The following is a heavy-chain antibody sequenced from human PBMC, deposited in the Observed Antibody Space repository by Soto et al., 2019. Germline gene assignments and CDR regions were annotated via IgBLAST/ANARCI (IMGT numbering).Heavy chain of an antibody. V-gene: IGHV3-23*01. CDR3: AKWFLDSSSLGY. CDR1: GFTFSSYA. Sequence: GGSLRLSCAASGFTFSSYAMSWVSQAPGKGLEWVSAISGSGGSTYYADSVKGRFTISRDNSKNTLYLQMSSLRAEDTAVYYCAKWFLDSSSLGYWGQGTLVTVSS. J-gene: IGHJ4*02. CDR2: ISGSGGST. D-gene: IGHD6-13*01.